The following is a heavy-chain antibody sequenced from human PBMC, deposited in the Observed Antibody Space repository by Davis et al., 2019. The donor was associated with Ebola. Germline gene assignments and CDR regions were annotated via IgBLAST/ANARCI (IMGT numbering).Heavy chain of an antibody. J-gene: IGHJ4*02. CDR3: ARGGGLMDYDILTGYYFDY. CDR1: GFTFSSYA. CDR2: ISYDGSNK. D-gene: IGHD3-9*01. V-gene: IGHV3-30-3*01. Sequence: GGSLRLSCAASGFTFSSYAIHWVRQAPGKGLEWVAVISYDGSNKYYADSVKGRFTISGDNSKNTLYLQMNSLRAEDTAVYYCARGGGLMDYDILTGYYFDYWGQGTLVTVSS.